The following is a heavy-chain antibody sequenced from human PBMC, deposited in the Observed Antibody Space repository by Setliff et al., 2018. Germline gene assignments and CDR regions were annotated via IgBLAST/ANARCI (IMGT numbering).Heavy chain of an antibody. CDR2: IIPIFGTA. CDR1: GGTFINYA. D-gene: IGHD3-22*01. Sequence: SVKVSCKASGGTFINYAISWVRPAPGQGLEWMGGIIPIFGTANYAQKFQGRVTITADKSTSTAYMELSSLRSEDTAVYYCARGKIRITMIVVPTGGAFDIWGQGTMVTVS. CDR3: ARGKIRITMIVVPTGGAFDI. V-gene: IGHV1-69*06. J-gene: IGHJ3*02.